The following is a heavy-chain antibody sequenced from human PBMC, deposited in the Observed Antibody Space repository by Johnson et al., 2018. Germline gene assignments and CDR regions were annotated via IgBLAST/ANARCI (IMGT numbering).Heavy chain of an antibody. CDR2: VSSSSRFI. D-gene: IGHD5-12*01. Sequence: EVQLVESGGGLVKXGGSXRLXCVGSGFTFKSYSITWVRQAPGKGLEWVSSVSSSSRFIYYSDSVKGRFTVSRDNARNTVFLQMNSLRVEDTAQYYCARDRVDIVTRALNFYYGMDVWGQGTTVTVSS. CDR3: ARDRVDIVTRALNFYYGMDV. J-gene: IGHJ6*02. V-gene: IGHV3-21*01. CDR1: GFTFKSYS.